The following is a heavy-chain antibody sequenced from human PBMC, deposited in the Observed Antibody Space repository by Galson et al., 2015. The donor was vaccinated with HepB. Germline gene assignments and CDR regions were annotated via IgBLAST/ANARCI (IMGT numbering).Heavy chain of an antibody. V-gene: IGHV3-13*04. Sequence: SLRLSCAASGFTFSSYDMHWVRQATGKGLEWVSAIGTAGDTYYPGSVKGRFTISRENAKNSLYLQMNSLRAGDTAVYYCARGETYYYGSGRVYYFDYWGQGTLVTVSS. D-gene: IGHD3-10*01. CDR1: GFTFSSYD. CDR3: ARGETYYYGSGRVYYFDY. CDR2: IGTAGDT. J-gene: IGHJ4*02.